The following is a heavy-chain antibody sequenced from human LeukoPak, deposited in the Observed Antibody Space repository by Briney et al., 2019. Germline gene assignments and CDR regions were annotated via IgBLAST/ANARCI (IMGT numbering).Heavy chain of an antibody. V-gene: IGHV3-20*04. CDR2: INWSGGSA. CDR1: GFTLDGID. CDR3: ARDLGQQLVFDY. Sequence: GGSLRLSCVPSGFTLDGIDMSWVRQAPGKGLEWVSAINWSGGSAGYADSVKGRFTISRDNAKNSLYLQMNSLRAEDTAVYYCARDLGQQLVFDYWGQGTLVTVSS. D-gene: IGHD6-13*01. J-gene: IGHJ4*02.